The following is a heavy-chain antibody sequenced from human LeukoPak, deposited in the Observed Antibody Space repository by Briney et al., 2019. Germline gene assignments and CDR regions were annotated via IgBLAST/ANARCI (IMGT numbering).Heavy chain of an antibody. J-gene: IGHJ4*02. CDR2: IHPSGSST. CDR1: GYTFTSHY. D-gene: IGHD5-18*01. Sequence: ASVKISCKASGYTFTSHYMHWVRQAPGQGLEWMGVIHPSGSSTNYAQKFQGRVTMTKDTSTSTVYIELNSLRSEDTAVYYCARMDMDVAMVTNYLDHWGQGTLVTVSS. V-gene: IGHV1-46*01. CDR3: ARMDMDVAMVTNYLDH.